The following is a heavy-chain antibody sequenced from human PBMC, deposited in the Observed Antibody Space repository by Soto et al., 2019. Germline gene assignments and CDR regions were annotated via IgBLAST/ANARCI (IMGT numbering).Heavy chain of an antibody. CDR2: VYSGGST. Sequence: PGGSLRLSCAASGFTVTTNYMSWVRKPPGKGLEWVSVVYSGGSTYYADSVKGRFTVSRDNSKNTLYLQMNSLRAEDTAVYYCARAGTYYYDSSGYYLGPWGQGTLVTVSS. CDR1: GFTVTTNY. D-gene: IGHD3-22*01. V-gene: IGHV3-66*01. CDR3: ARAGTYYYDSSGYYLGP. J-gene: IGHJ5*02.